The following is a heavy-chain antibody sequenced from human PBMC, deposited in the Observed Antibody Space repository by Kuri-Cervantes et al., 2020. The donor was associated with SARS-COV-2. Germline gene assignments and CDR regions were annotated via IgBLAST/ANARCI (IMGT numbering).Heavy chain of an antibody. CDR2: ISSGGSST. CDR1: GFTFSDYA. CDR3: AKDNSENGRGYWYFDL. Sequence: GGSLRLSCAASGFTFSDYAMSWVRQAPGKGLEWVSGISSGGSSTYYPDSVKGRFTISRDNYKNTLYLQMSSLRAEDTAVHYCAKDNSENGRGYWYFDLWGRGTLVTVSS. V-gene: IGHV3-23*01. J-gene: IGHJ2*01. D-gene: IGHD1-1*01.